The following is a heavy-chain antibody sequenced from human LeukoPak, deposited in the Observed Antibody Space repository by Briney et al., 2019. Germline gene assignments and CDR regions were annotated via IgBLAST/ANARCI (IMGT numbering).Heavy chain of an antibody. D-gene: IGHD6-19*01. CDR1: GFTFSGYS. V-gene: IGHV3-48*02. Sequence: GGSLRLSCAASGFTFSGYSMNWVRQAPGKGLEWVSYITGSGRTKYYADSVKGRFTISRANAKNSLYLQMNSLRDEDTAVYYCARDSGSGWTVDYWGQGTLVTVSS. CDR2: ITGSGRTK. J-gene: IGHJ4*02. CDR3: ARDSGSGWTVDY.